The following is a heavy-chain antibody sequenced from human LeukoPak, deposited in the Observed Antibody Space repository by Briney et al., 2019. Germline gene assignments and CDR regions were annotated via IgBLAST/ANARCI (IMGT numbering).Heavy chain of an antibody. D-gene: IGHD3-10*01. J-gene: IGHJ6*03. V-gene: IGHV4-39*07. CDR2: MYYTGTS. Sequence: PSETLSLTCTVSGGSISTRSYSWGWIRQPPGKGLEWIGSMYYTGTSNYNPSLKSRVTISVDTSKNQFSLKLSSVTAADTAVYYCARDSGGLGVGGRGVIPAYYYYYMDVWGKGTTVTVSS. CDR1: GGSISTRSYS. CDR3: ARDSGGLGVGGRGVIPAYYYYYMDV.